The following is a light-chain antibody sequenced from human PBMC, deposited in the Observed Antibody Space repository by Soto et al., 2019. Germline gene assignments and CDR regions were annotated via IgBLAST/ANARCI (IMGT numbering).Light chain of an antibody. Sequence: QSVLTQPPSVSEAPRQRVTISCSGSSSNIGNNAVNWYQQLPGKAPKLLIYYDDLLPSGVSDRFSGSKSVTSASLAISGLQLEAKDEYYCASWDDSLNVYVFGTG. CDR1: SSNIGNNA. CDR3: ASWDDSLNVYV. CDR2: YDD. J-gene: IGLJ1*01. V-gene: IGLV1-36*01.